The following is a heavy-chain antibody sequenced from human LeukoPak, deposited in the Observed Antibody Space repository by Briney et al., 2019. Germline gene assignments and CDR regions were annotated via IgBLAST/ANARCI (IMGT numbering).Heavy chain of an antibody. CDR1: GFTFSSYW. D-gene: IGHD2-2*01. CDR2: IKQDGREK. V-gene: IGHV3-7*05. CDR3: ARDQRYCSSSSCPWEPFDY. Sequence: GGSLRLSCAASGFTFSSYWMSWVSQAPGKGLEWGANIKQDGREKYYVDTVKGRFTISRDNTKNSLYLQMNSLRAEDTAVYYCARDQRYCSSSSCPWEPFDYWGQGTLVTVSA. J-gene: IGHJ4*02.